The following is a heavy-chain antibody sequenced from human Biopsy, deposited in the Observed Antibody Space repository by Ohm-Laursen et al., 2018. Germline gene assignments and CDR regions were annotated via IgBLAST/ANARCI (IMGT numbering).Heavy chain of an antibody. CDR2: VYYSGST. V-gene: IGHV4-59*08. D-gene: IGHD3-22*01. Sequence: GTRSLTCTVSGGSISSYYWTWIRQPPGKGLEWIGDVYYSGSTNRNPSLKSRVTILVDTSKNQFSLKLNSVTAADTAVYYCGRREVVITHDAFDTWGQGTMVTVSS. CDR3: GRREVVITHDAFDT. CDR1: GGSISSYY. J-gene: IGHJ3*02.